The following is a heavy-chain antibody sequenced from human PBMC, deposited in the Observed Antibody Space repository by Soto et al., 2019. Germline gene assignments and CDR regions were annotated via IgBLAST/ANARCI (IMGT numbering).Heavy chain of an antibody. J-gene: IGHJ3*02. CDR3: AQALVFTGGDGFDI. D-gene: IGHD1-1*01. CDR1: GGSITTGGRY. CDR2: IYYSGNT. Sequence: QVRLQEWGPGLVKPSQTLSLKCSVSGGSITTGGRYWSWIRQLPGKGLEWIGDIYYSGNTYYNASLKSLVTISVEAAKNQFSLKLSSVTAADTAVYYCAQALVFTGGDGFDIWGQGRLFTVAS. V-gene: IGHV4-31*01.